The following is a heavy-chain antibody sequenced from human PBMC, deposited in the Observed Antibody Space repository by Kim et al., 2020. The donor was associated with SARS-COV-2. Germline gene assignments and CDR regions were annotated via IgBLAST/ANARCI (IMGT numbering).Heavy chain of an antibody. V-gene: IGHV3-30-3*01. Sequence: GGSLRLSCVGSGFTLSSYAMHWVRQAPGKGLEWVGIILHDGSNILYADSVKGRFTISRDNSKNTLHLQMDSLRPEDTAVYYCARDQFPYCSGGSCNAGLDQWGQGALVNVSS. CDR2: ILHDGSNI. CDR3: ARDQFPYCSGGSCNAGLDQ. J-gene: IGHJ4*02. CDR1: GFTLSSYA. D-gene: IGHD2-15*01.